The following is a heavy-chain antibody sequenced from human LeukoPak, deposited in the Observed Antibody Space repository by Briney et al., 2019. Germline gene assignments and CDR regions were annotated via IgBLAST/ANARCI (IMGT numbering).Heavy chain of an antibody. V-gene: IGHV4-59*01. CDR1: GGSISSYY. CDR3: ARTTEGYCRGRSCYSYYYYMDV. J-gene: IGHJ6*03. D-gene: IGHD2-15*01. CDR2: ISYSGST. Sequence: SETLSLTCSVSGGSISSYYWNWIRQPPGKGLEWIGSISYSGSTNYNPSLESRVTISVDTSKNQFSLKLRSVTAADTAVYYCARTTEGYCRGRSCYSYYYYMDVWGKGTTVTVSS.